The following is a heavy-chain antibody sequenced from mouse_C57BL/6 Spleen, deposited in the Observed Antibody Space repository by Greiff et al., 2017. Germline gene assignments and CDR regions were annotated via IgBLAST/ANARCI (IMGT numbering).Heavy chain of an antibody. CDR3: ALITTVPYYAMDY. D-gene: IGHD1-1*01. CDR2: ISSGSSTI. V-gene: IGHV5-17*01. Sequence: EVKLQESGGGLVKPGGSLKLSCAASGFTFSDYGMHWVRQAPEKGLEWVAYISSGSSTIYYADTVKGRFTISRDNAKNTLFLQMTSLRSEDTAMYYCALITTVPYYAMDYWGQGTSVTVSS. CDR1: GFTFSDYG. J-gene: IGHJ4*01.